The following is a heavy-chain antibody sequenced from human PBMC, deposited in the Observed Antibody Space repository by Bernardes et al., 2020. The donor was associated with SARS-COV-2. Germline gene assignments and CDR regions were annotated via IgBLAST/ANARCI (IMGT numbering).Heavy chain of an antibody. CDR1: GSTVSSNS. Sequence: WASLRLSCAASGSTVSSNSIHCVRQPPGKLLELLPFISDHGIDEYYADSVKGRFTIDRDNPNNTLYVQMNGLRAEDTAVYYCPRERYTGSGDSADYYGIVVYGHGTTVNVS. CDR3: PRERYTGSGDSADYYGIVV. D-gene: IGHD5-12*01. J-gene: IGHJ6*02. CDR2: ISDHGIDE. V-gene: IGHV3-30-3*01.